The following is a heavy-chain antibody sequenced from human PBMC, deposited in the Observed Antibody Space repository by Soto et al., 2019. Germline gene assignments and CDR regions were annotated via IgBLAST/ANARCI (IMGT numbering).Heavy chain of an antibody. J-gene: IGHJ6*02. V-gene: IGHV3-48*03. D-gene: IGHD3-10*01. CDR2: ISSSGSTM. CDR3: ARTGGSGVSYYYFAMDV. CDR1: GFTFSSYE. Sequence: GGSLRLSCTPSGFTFSSYEMNWVRQAPGKGLEWVSYISSSGSTMYYADSVKGLFTISSDNAKNSLFLQMDSLRAEDTAVYYCARTGGSGVSYYYFAMDVWGQGTTVTVSS.